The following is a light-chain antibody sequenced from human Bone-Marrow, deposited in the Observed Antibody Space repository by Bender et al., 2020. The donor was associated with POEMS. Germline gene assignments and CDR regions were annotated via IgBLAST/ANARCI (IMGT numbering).Light chain of an antibody. J-gene: IGLJ3*02. V-gene: IGLV2-14*01. CDR2: EVT. CDR3: VAWDASLNGWV. CDR1: SSDVGGYTY. Sequence: QSALTQPASVSGSPGESITISCAGSSSDVGGYTYVSWYQQHAGKAPKLMIYEVTKRPSGVPDRFSGSKSGTSASLAISGLRSDDEAIYFCVAWDASLNGWVFGGGTKLTVL.